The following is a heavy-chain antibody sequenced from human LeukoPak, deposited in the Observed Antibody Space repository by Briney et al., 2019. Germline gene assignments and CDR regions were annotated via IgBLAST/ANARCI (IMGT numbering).Heavy chain of an antibody. CDR3: ARDDGVAARSSAMDV. CDR2: LYSGGTT. J-gene: IGHJ6*02. D-gene: IGHD6-13*01. V-gene: IGHV3-53*01. Sequence: GGSLRLSCAASEFAVSNNYMSWVRQAPGKGLEWISVLYSGGTTYYADSVKGRFTISRDTSKNTLYLHMNSLRVEDTAVYYCARDDGVAARSSAMDVWGPGTTVTVSS. CDR1: EFAVSNNY.